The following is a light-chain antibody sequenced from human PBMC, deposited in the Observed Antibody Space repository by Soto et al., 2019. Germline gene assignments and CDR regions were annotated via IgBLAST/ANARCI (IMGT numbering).Light chain of an antibody. J-gene: IGKJ1*01. CDR3: QHYGSSPWT. CDR1: QGVGSSY. Sequence: EIVLTQSPGTMSLSPGERATLSCRASQGVGSSYLAGNKQKPGQAPRLLLYGASSRATGIPDRFSGSGSGTDFTLTISRLEPEEFAVYYCQHYGSSPWTFGQGTKVEIK. CDR2: GAS. V-gene: IGKV3-20*01.